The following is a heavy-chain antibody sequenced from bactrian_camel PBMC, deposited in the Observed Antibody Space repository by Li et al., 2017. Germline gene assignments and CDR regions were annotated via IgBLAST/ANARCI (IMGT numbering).Heavy chain of an antibody. Sequence: HVQLVESGGGSVQAGGSLRLPCAASGDTSSSDCMAWFRQAPGEEREGVAVIYTDGVTIYYDDSVKGRFTISRDNAKNTVYLQMNSLKPEDTAVYYCAAAYSVVLDFGYWGQGTQVTVS. CDR1: GDTSSSDC. CDR3: AAAYSVVLDFGY. J-gene: IGHJ6*01. CDR2: IYTDGVTI. D-gene: IGHD3*01. V-gene: IGHV3S1*01.